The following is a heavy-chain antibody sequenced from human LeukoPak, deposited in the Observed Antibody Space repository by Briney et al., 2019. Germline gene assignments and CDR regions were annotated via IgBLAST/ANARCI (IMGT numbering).Heavy chain of an antibody. J-gene: IGHJ4*02. CDR1: GFPFSSYW. CDR2: IKQDGGET. D-gene: IGHD4-11*01. CDR3: TREDHSNYNY. Sequence: EGSLRLSCAASGFPFSSYWMAWVRQAPGKGLEWVASIKQDGGETFYVDSVKGRFTISRDNAKNSLYLQMNSLRAEDTAVYYCTREDHSNYNYWGQGTLVTVSS. V-gene: IGHV3-7*01.